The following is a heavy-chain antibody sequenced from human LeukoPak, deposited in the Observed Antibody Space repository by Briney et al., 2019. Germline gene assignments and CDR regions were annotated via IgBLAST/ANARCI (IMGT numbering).Heavy chain of an antibody. Sequence: GGSLRLSCAASGFTFSSYAMSWVRQAPGKGLEWVSSISSSGGSTYYADSVKGRFTISRDNAKNTLYLQMNSLRADDTAVYYCEKEATRFGDCDYWGQGTLVTVSS. D-gene: IGHD3-10*02. CDR3: EKEATRFGDCDY. J-gene: IGHJ4*02. V-gene: IGHV3-23*01. CDR2: ISSSGGST. CDR1: GFTFSSYA.